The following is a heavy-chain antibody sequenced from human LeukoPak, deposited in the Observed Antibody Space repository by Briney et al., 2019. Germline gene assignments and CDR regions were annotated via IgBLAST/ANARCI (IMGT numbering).Heavy chain of an antibody. CDR2: INHSGRT. J-gene: IGHJ3*02. CDR3: ARPSRSYHCPDTFAI. Sequence: SQTLSLTWAVAGYSISSGHDWGWIRQPPGKGREGIGSINHSGRTYYSPSLKSRVTISVDTSKNQFSLKLNSVTATDTAVYYCARPSRSYHCPDTFAICGQGTMVTVSP. CDR1: GYSISSGHD. D-gene: IGHD1-26*01. V-gene: IGHV4-38-2*01.